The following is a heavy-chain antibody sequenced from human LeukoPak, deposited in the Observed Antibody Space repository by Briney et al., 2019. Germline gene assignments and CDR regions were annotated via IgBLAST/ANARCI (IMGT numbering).Heavy chain of an antibody. D-gene: IGHD6-19*01. V-gene: IGHV1-2*02. CDR1: GYTFTGYY. CDR3: ASEVAVAGTGDYYYYGMDV. J-gene: IGHJ6*02. CDR2: INPNSGGT. Sequence: ASVKVSCKASGYTFTGYYMHWVRQAPGQGLEWMGWINPNSGGTNYAQKFQGRVTMTRDTSISTAYMELSRLRSDDTAVYYCASEVAVAGTGDYYYYGMDVWGQGTTVTVSS.